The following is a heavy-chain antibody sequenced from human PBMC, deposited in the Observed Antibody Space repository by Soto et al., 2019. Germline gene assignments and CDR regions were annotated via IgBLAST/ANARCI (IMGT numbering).Heavy chain of an antibody. CDR1: GGALKRYV. CDR3: ERGLAVDSAGLHYYYAMDV. CDR2: FIPLFGTP. Sequence: QVQLVQSGAEVKKLASSVKVSCKAPGGALKRYVFSWVRQAPGQGLEWMVGFIPLFGTPNYAQKFQGRVTIAADESTSTVYMGMSSLAPADAAVYYCERGLAVDSAGLHYYYAMDVWGQGATVTVSS. D-gene: IGHD2-15*01. J-gene: IGHJ6*02. V-gene: IGHV1-69*01.